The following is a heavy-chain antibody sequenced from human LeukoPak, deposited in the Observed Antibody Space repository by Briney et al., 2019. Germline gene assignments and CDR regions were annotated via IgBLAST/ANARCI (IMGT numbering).Heavy chain of an antibody. Sequence: PSETLSLTCTVSGGSTSSYYWTWIRQSPGKGLEWIGYIHSSGGTTYNPSLKSRLTISVDTSKNQFSLKLNSVTAADTAVYYCARDLPYCSGGSCYSGYFEFWGQGTLVTVSS. CDR3: ARDLPYCSGGSCYSGYFEF. CDR2: IHSSGGT. J-gene: IGHJ4*02. V-gene: IGHV4-59*01. D-gene: IGHD2-15*01. CDR1: GGSTSSYY.